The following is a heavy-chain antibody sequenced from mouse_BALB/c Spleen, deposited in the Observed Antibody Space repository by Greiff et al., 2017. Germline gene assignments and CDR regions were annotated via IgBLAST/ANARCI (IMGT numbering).Heavy chain of an antibody. J-gene: IGHJ3*01. D-gene: IGHD2-4*01. Sequence: EVKLMESGGGLVKPGGSLKLSCAASGFTFSDYYMYWVRQTPEKRLEWVATISDGGSYTYYPDSVKGRFTISRDNAKNNLYLQMSSLKSEDTAMYYCASGGDYAWFAYWGQGTLVTVSA. CDR3: ASGGDYAWFAY. CDR1: GFTFSDYY. CDR2: ISDGGSYT. V-gene: IGHV5-4*02.